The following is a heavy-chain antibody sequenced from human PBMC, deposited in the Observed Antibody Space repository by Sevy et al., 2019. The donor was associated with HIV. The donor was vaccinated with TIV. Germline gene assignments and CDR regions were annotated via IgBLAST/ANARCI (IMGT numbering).Heavy chain of an antibody. Sequence: GGSLRLSCATSGFTFSSYSMNWVRQAPGKGLEWISYISTSSTVYYADSAKGRFTISRDNAKNSLYLQMNSLRDEDTAAYYCARGIGSADAFDIWGQGTMVTV. CDR1: GFTFSSYS. CDR2: ISTSSTV. J-gene: IGHJ3*02. D-gene: IGHD2-21*01. V-gene: IGHV3-48*02. CDR3: ARGIGSADAFDI.